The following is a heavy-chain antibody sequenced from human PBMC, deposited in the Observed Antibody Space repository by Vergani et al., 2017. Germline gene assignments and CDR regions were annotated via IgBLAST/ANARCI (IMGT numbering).Heavy chain of an antibody. CDR1: GFTLSNYD. V-gene: IGHV3-30*02. J-gene: IGHJ4*02. CDR2: IQCDGSNK. CDR3: AKHFRGWGIDY. D-gene: IGHD3-16*01. Sequence: QVQLVESGGGVVQRGGSLRLSCATSGFTLSNYDMQWIRQGPGKGLEFVAFIQCDGSNKYYADSVKGRFTLSRDFSKNTLYLQMNSLRPDDTATYYCAKHFRGWGIDYWGQGTQVIVSS.